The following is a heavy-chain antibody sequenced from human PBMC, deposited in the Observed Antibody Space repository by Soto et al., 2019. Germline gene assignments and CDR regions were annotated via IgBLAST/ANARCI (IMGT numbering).Heavy chain of an antibody. J-gene: IGHJ6*02. Sequence: GGSLRLSCAASGFTFSSYGMHWVRQAPGKGLEWVAVISYDGSNKYYADSVKGRFTISRDNSKNTLYLQMNSLRAEDTAVYYCAKDLRFLEWLLPQGIYGMDVWGQGTTVPVS. V-gene: IGHV3-30*18. D-gene: IGHD3-3*01. CDR2: ISYDGSNK. CDR1: GFTFSSYG. CDR3: AKDLRFLEWLLPQGIYGMDV.